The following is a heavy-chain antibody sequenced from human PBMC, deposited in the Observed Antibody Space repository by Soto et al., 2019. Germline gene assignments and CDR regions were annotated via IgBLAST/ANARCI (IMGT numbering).Heavy chain of an antibody. V-gene: IGHV3-23*01. Sequence: RRLSCAASGFTFSSYAMSWVRQAPGKGLEWVSTISGSGDYTYYTDSVKGRFTISRDNSKSTLFLQMNSLRAEDTAVYYCAKDGNLYAWGQGILVTVSS. D-gene: IGHD2-15*01. J-gene: IGHJ5*02. CDR1: GFTFSSYA. CDR3: AKDGNLYA. CDR2: ISGSGDYT.